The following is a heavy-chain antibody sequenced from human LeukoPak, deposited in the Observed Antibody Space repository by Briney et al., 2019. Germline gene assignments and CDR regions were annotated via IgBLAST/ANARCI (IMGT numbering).Heavy chain of an antibody. Sequence: SETLSLTCTVSGGSINSFYWSWIRQPPGKGLEWIGYIYYSGSTTYNPSLKSRVTISLDTSKNQFSLKLNSVTAADTAVYYCAGHGHEGVVTDQGSHHFDYWGQGTLVTVSS. J-gene: IGHJ4*02. CDR3: AGHGHEGVVTDQGSHHFDY. D-gene: IGHD2-21*02. V-gene: IGHV4-59*08. CDR2: IYYSGST. CDR1: GGSINSFY.